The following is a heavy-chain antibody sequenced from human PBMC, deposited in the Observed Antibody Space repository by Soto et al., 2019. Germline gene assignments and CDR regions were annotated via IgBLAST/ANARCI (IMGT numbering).Heavy chain of an antibody. D-gene: IGHD5-18*01. CDR2: ISSSSSYI. V-gene: IGHV3-21*01. Sequence: GGSLRLSCAASGFTFSSYSMNWVRQAPGQGLEWVSSISSSSSYIYYSDSVKGRFTISRDNAKNSLYLQMTSLRADDTAVYYCARLEERGYSWGGVVGWFDPWGQGTLVTVSS. J-gene: IGHJ5*02. CDR1: GFTFSSYS. CDR3: ARLEERGYSWGGVVGWFDP.